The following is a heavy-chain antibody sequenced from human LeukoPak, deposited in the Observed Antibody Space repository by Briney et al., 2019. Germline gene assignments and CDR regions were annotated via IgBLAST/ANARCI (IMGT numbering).Heavy chain of an antibody. CDR3: ARGIGTSYDSSRDAFDI. V-gene: IGHV1-2*02. CDR2: INPNSGGT. J-gene: IGHJ3*02. D-gene: IGHD3-22*01. CDR1: GYTFTGYY. Sequence: ASVKVSCKASGYTFTGYYMHWVRQAPGQGLEWMGWINPNSGGTNYAQKFQGRVTITSDTSISTAYMELSRLRSDDTAVYYCARGIGTSYDSSRDAFDIWGQGTMVTVSS.